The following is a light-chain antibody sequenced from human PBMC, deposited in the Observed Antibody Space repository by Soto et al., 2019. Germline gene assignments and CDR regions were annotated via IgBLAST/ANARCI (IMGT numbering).Light chain of an antibody. CDR2: GAS. Sequence: ESVLTQSPGTLSLSPGERATLSCRASQSVSSRSLAWYQQKPGQAPRLLIYGASSRATGIPDRFSGSGSGTDFTLTISRLEPEDFAVYYCQQFDYSPWTFGQGTKVEIK. CDR3: QQFDYSPWT. V-gene: IGKV3-20*01. CDR1: QSVSSRS. J-gene: IGKJ1*01.